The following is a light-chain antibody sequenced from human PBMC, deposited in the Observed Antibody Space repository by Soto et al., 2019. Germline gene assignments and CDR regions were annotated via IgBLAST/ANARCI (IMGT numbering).Light chain of an antibody. J-gene: IGLJ1*01. CDR3: QSYDSSLSGRYV. V-gene: IGLV1-40*01. CDR2: GNN. Sequence: QSVLTQPPSVSGAPGQRVTISCTGSSSNIGAGYDVHWYQQLPGKAPKLLIYGNNNRPSGVPDRFSGSKSGTSASLAITGLQAEDEADYYCQSYDSSLSGRYVFGTGAKLTVL. CDR1: SSNIGAGYD.